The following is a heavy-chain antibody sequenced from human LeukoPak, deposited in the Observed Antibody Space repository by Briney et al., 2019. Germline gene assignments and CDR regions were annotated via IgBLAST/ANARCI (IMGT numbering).Heavy chain of an antibody. D-gene: IGHD3-22*01. CDR1: GGTFNSYA. J-gene: IGHJ3*02. CDR3: ARGSRRCSGGSCYGPKSYYYDSSGYYYSHDI. Sequence: SVKVCCKASGGTFNSYAISWVRQAPGQGLEWMGGIVPMFGTANYAQKFQGRVTITADESTSTAYMELSSLRSEDTAVYYCARGSRRCSGGSCYGPKSYYYDSSGYYYSHDIWGQGTMVTVSS. V-gene: IGHV1-69*01. CDR2: IVPMFGTA.